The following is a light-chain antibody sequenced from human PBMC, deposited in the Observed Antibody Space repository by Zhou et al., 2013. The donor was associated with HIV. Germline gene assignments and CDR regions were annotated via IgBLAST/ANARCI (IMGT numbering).Light chain of an antibody. CDR2: DAS. CDR3: QQYENLPYT. J-gene: IGKJ2*01. V-gene: IGKV1-33*01. Sequence: DIQMTQSPSSLSASVGDRVTITCQASQDISNYLNWYXQKPGKAPKLLIYDASNLETGVPSRFSGSGSGTDFTFTISSLQPEDIATYYCQQYENLPYTFGQGTEAGDQT. CDR1: QDISNY.